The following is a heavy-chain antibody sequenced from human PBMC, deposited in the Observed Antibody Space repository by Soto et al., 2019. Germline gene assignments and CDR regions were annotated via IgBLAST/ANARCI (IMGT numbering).Heavy chain of an antibody. J-gene: IGHJ4*02. Sequence: QVQLVQSGAEVKKPGSSVKVSCKASGGIFSTYAISWLRQAPGQGLEWIGGIIPLFGTPNYAQRFQGRVTITADESRITAYMELSRLRSEDTAVYYCARDRDDYGSGNYYNRIYFWGQGTLVTVSS. CDR1: GGIFSTYA. D-gene: IGHD3-10*01. CDR2: IIPLFGTP. V-gene: IGHV1-69*01. CDR3: ARDRDDYGSGNYYNRIYF.